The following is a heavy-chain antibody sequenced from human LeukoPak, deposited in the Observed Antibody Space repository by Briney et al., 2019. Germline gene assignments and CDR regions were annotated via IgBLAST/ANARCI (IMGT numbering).Heavy chain of an antibody. V-gene: IGHV3-30*02. CDR3: ARFGAPHTYYYDSSGYRHDAFDI. CDR2: IRYDGSNK. CDR1: GFTFSSYG. J-gene: IGHJ3*02. Sequence: PGGSLRLSCAASGFTFSSYGMHWVRQAPGKGLEWVAFIRYDGSNKYYADSVKGRFTISRDNSKNTLYLQMNSLRAEDTAVYYCARFGAPHTYYYDSSGYRHDAFDIWGQGTMVTVSS. D-gene: IGHD3-22*01.